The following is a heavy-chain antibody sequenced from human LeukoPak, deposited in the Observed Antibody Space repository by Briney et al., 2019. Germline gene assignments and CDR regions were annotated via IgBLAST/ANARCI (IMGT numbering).Heavy chain of an antibody. CDR3: ARVSGWPTYNWFDP. J-gene: IGHJ5*02. CDR1: GGSISSYY. D-gene: IGHD6-19*01. V-gene: IGHV4-4*07. Sequence: PSETLSLTCNVSGGSISSYYWSWIRQPAGKGLEWIGRIYTRGSTNYNPSLKRRVTMSVDTSKNQFSLKLSSVTAADTAVYYCARVSGWPTYNWFDPWGQGTLVTVSS. CDR2: IYTRGST.